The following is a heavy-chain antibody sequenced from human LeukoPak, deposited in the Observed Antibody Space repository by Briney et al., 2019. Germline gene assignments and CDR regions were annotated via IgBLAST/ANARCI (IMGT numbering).Heavy chain of an antibody. V-gene: IGHV3-33*01. CDR1: GFTFSSHG. D-gene: IGHD3-10*01. J-gene: IGHJ4*02. CDR3: ARNAGPSGSGSLTKVFDY. CDR2: ISSDGSFK. Sequence: GGSLRLSCAASGFTFSSHGMHWVRQAPGKGLEWVAVISSDGSFKYHVDSVKGRFTISSDNSKNTLHLEMNSLRAEDTALYYCARNAGPSGSGSLTKVFDYWGQGTLVTVSS.